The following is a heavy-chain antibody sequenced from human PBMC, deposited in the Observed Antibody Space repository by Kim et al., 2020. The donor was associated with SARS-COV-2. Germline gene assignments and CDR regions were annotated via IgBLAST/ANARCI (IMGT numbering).Heavy chain of an antibody. CDR3: AVKGAFGSGY. Sequence: GGSLRLSCAASGFTFSSYAMSWVRQAPGKGLEWVSFISVSGDKTYYADPPKGRVTISRANSKSTLYLQMNSLRAEDTAVYYCAVKGAFGSGYGGQGPLHTVSS. CDR2: ISVSGDKT. V-gene: IGHV3-23*01. CDR1: GFTFSSYA. D-gene: IGHD3-3*01. J-gene: IGHJ4*02.